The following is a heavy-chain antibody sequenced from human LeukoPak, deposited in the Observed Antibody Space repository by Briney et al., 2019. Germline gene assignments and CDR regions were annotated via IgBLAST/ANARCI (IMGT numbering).Heavy chain of an antibody. CDR3: ARRGAVAGSFDY. V-gene: IGHV3-74*01. J-gene: IGHJ4*02. D-gene: IGHD6-19*01. CDR2: INSDGSST. Sequence: GGSLRLPCTASGFTFGDYAMHWVRQAPGKGLVWVSRINSDGSSTSYADSVKGRFTISRDNAKNTLYLQMNSLRAEDTAVYYCARRGAVAGSFDYWGQGTLVTVSS. CDR1: GFTFGDYA.